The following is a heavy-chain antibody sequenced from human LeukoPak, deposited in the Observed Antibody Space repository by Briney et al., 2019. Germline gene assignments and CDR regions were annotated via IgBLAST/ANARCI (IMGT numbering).Heavy chain of an antibody. Sequence: SVKVSCKASGFTFGTSAVQWVRQARGQRLEWIGWFVVGSGHTNYAQKFQERVTITRDMSTSTAYMELSSLRSEDTAVYYCAATLTETTGSTYYGLDVWGQGTTVTVSS. J-gene: IGHJ6*02. CDR2: FVVGSGHT. CDR1: GFTFGTSA. CDR3: AATLTETTGSTYYGLDV. V-gene: IGHV1-58*01. D-gene: IGHD4-17*01.